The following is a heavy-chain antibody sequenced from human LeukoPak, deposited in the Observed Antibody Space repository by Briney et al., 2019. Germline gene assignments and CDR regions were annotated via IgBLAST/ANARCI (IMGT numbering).Heavy chain of an antibody. Sequence: GGSLRLSCAASGFTFSSYGMHWVRQAPGKGLEWVAVISYDGRKKNYADSLKGRFTISREDSKNTLYLQMNSLRAEDTAVYYCAKDRSRALWFGELKMDPWGQGALVTVS. CDR3: AKDRSRALWFGELKMDP. V-gene: IGHV3-30*18. J-gene: IGHJ5*02. D-gene: IGHD3-10*01. CDR2: ISYDGRKK. CDR1: GFTFSSYG.